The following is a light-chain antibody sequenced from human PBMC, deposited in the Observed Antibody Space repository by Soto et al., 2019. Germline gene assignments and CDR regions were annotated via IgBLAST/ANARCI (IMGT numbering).Light chain of an antibody. V-gene: IGKV1-5*03. CDR2: QAS. Sequence: DIQMTQSPATLSASVGDRVTITCRASQSINSWLSWYQQKPGKAPELLIYQASILEPGVPSRFSGSGSGTEFTLTISSLQPDDFATYYCQQYSRYSAFGQGTKVDNK. CDR3: QQYSRYSA. CDR1: QSINSW. J-gene: IGKJ2*01.